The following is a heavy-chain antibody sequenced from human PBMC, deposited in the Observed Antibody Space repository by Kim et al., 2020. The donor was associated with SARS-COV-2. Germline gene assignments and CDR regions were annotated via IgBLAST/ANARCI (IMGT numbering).Heavy chain of an antibody. Sequence: GGSLRLSCAASGFSFSGHYMNWVRQAPGKGLEWVSVIYKGAGDTYYADSVKGRFTISRDEWKNTVYLHMNSLRAEDTAVYFCARDPGYPNVLDLWGERTTDTVPS. CDR3: ARDPGYPNVLDL. CDR1: GFSFSGHY. CDR2: IYKGAGDT. D-gene: IGHD2-2*03. J-gene: IGHJ6*04. V-gene: IGHV3-66*01.